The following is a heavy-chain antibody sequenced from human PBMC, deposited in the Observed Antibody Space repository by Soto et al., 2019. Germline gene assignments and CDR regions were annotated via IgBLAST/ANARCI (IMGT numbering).Heavy chain of an antibody. CDR1: GFRFSYHY. D-gene: IGHD3-10*01. CDR2: ISGGGTTM. J-gene: IGHJ4*02. Sequence: GGSLRLSCAASGFRFSYHYMTWIRQAPGKGLEWVSKISGGGTTMYYADSVKGRFTVSRDNAKNSLYLQMNSLRAEDTAVYYCAGDPYYYGSAFWGQGALVTVSS. CDR3: AGDPYYYGSAF. V-gene: IGHV3-11*01.